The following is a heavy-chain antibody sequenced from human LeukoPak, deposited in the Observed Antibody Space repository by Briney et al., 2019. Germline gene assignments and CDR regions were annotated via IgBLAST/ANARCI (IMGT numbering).Heavy chain of an antibody. CDR3: ASPITMIVVVTANPYDAFDI. J-gene: IGHJ3*02. CDR2: ISSSGSTT. D-gene: IGHD3-22*01. CDR1: GFTFSDYY. Sequence: KSGGSLRLSCAASGFTFSDYYMSWIRQAPGKGLEWVSYISSSGSTTYYADSVKGRFTISRDNAKNSLYLQMNSLRAEDTAVYYCASPITMIVVVTANPYDAFDIWGQGTMVTVSS. V-gene: IGHV3-11*01.